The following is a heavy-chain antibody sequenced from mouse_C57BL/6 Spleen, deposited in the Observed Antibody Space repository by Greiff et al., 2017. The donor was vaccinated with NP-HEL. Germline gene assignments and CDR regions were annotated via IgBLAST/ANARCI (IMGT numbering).Heavy chain of an antibody. CDR3: ARWYYGSSYNFDY. CDR1: GYTFTGYW. Sequence: QVQLQQSGAELMKPGASVKLSCKATGYTFTGYWIEWVKQRPGHGLEWIGEFLPGSGSTNYNAKFKGKATFTADTSSNTAYMQLSSLTTEDSAIYYCARWYYGSSYNFDYWGQGTTLTVSS. CDR2: FLPGSGST. D-gene: IGHD1-1*01. J-gene: IGHJ2*01. V-gene: IGHV1-9*01.